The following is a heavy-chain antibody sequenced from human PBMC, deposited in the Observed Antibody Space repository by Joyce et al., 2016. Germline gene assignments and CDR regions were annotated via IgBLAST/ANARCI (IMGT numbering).Heavy chain of an antibody. J-gene: IGHJ3*01. CDR3: TAFPYTIFGVVSDAFDV. Sequence: EVQLVDSGGGLVQPGRSLRLSCTASGFTFGDYAMTWFRQAPGKGLEWVGFSGINAYGGTSEYAASVKGRFTISRDDSRNIAYLQMDRLKTEDTAVYYCTAFPYTIFGVVSDAFDVWGQGTMVTVS. V-gene: IGHV3-49*03. CDR1: GFTFGDYA. D-gene: IGHD3-3*01. CDR2: SGINAYGGTS.